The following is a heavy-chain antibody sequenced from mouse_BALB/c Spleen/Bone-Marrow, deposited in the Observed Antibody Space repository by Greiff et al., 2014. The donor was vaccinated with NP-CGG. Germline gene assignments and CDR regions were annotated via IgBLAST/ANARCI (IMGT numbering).Heavy chain of an antibody. Sequence: VKLQESGAELVRPGSSVKISCKASGYAFSSYWMNWVKQRPGQGLEWIGQIYPGDGDTNYNGKFKGKATLTADKSSSTAYMQVSSLTSEDSAVYFCARWITTVVAPYVMDYWGQGTSVTVSS. D-gene: IGHD1-1*01. CDR1: GYAFSSYW. CDR3: ARWITTVVAPYVMDY. CDR2: IYPGDGDT. J-gene: IGHJ4*01. V-gene: IGHV1-80*01.